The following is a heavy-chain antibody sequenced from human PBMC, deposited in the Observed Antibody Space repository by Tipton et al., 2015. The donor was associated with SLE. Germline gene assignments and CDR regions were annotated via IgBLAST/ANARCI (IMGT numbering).Heavy chain of an antibody. V-gene: IGHV4-59*08. CDR3: ARQSYPGLVVYAHNWFDP. CDR1: GGSISSYY. J-gene: IGHJ5*02. CDR2: IYYSGST. Sequence: LRLSCTVSGGSISSYYWSWIRQPPGKGLEWIGYIYYSGSTNCNPSLKSRVTISVDTSKNQFSLKLSSVTAADTAVYYCARQSYPGLVVYAHNWFDPWGQGTLVTVSS. D-gene: IGHD2-8*02.